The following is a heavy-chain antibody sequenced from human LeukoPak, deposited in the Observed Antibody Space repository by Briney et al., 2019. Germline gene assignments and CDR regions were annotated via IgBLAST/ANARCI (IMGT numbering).Heavy chain of an antibody. CDR1: GFTFSNYA. V-gene: IGHV3-30*02. CDR2: IWYDGSNN. CDR3: AKDKGLISGKYYFDY. D-gene: IGHD1-26*01. Sequence: GGSLRLSCAASGFTFSNYAIHWVRQAPGKGLEWVGFIWYDGSNNYHADSVKGRFTISRDNSKNTVYLQMNSLSAKDTAVYYCAKDKGLISGKYYFDYWGQGALVTVPS. J-gene: IGHJ4*02.